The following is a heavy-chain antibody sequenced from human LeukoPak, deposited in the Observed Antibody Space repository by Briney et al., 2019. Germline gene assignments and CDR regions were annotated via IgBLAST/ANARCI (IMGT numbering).Heavy chain of an antibody. V-gene: IGHV1-69*04. CDR3: ATHGMGYSSLQNCYYYGMDV. CDR1: GGTFSSYA. Sequence: GSSVKVSCKASGGTFSSYAISWVRQAPGQGLEWMGRIIPILGIANYAQKFQGRVTITADKSTSTAYMELSSLRSEDTAVYYCATHGMGYSSLQNCYYYGMDVWGQGTTVTVSS. J-gene: IGHJ6*02. CDR2: IIPILGIA. D-gene: IGHD6-13*01.